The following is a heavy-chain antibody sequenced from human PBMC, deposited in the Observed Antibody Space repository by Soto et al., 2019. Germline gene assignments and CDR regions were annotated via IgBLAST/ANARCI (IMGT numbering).Heavy chain of an antibody. Sequence: GASVQVSCKPSGGTSNSYAIAWVRQAPGQGLEWMGGIIPMFGTTNYAQKFQGRVSMTADDCTSTAHMVLRSLRSEDTANYYCAICYTSGYYYTLDVWGRGTTVTVSS. V-gene: IGHV1-69*13. CDR1: GGTSNSYA. CDR2: IIPMFGTT. D-gene: IGHD3-3*01. J-gene: IGHJ6*02. CDR3: AICYTSGYYYTLDV.